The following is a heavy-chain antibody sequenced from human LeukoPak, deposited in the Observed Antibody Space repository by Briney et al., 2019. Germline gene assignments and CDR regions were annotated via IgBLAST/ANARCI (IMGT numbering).Heavy chain of an antibody. CDR1: GFSFSNSW. V-gene: IGHV3-7*01. Sequence: GGSLRLICAATGFSFSNSWMTCVRQATGKAPEWLANINQDGSTKNYVDAVEGRFTISRDNAKHSVYLQMNSLRAEDTAVYYCARDFAYQQFDYWGQGTLVTVSS. CDR2: INQDGSTK. J-gene: IGHJ4*02. CDR3: ARDFAYQQFDY. D-gene: IGHD2-2*01.